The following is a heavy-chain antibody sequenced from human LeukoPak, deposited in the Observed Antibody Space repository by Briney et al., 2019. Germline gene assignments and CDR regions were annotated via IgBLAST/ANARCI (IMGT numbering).Heavy chain of an antibody. CDR2: ISVYNGNT. Sequence: GSVRVSCKASGYTFSSYGISWVRQAPGKGLEWLGYISVYNGNTNYAQKVQGRITMTTDTSTSTAYMEMRSLRADDTDVYYYARDCSGSSCYWIHWGQGTLVTVSS. CDR3: ARDCSGSSCYWIH. D-gene: IGHD2-15*01. J-gene: IGHJ4*02. V-gene: IGHV1-18*01. CDR1: GYTFSSYG.